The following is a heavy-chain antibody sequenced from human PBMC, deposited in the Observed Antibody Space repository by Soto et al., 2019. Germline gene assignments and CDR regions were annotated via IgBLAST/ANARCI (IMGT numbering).Heavy chain of an antibody. V-gene: IGHV4-4*02. D-gene: IGHD4-17*01. Sequence: PSETLSLTCAVSGGSISSRNWWSWVRQPPGKGLEWIGQIFHTGSTDYNPSLKSRVTIPLDKPKNQISLRVTSVTAADTALYYCASGDFSHFDSWGQGTLVTVSS. CDR1: GGSISSRNW. CDR2: IFHTGST. CDR3: ASGDFSHFDS. J-gene: IGHJ4*02.